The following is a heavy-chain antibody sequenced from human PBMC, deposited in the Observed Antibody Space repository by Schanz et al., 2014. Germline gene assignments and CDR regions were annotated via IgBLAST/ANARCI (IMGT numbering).Heavy chain of an antibody. J-gene: IGHJ6*02. CDR1: GRTFIVYH. CDR2: ISPNSGDT. D-gene: IGHD3-16*01. Sequence: QVQLVQSGAEVKKPGASMKVSCKASGRTFIVYHVLHWVRQAPGQGLEWMGRISPNSGDTHSAQKIQGTVTMPCDRSISTANMELSRLRSDDTAVYYCARENKDYDSMLNKFFHYGLDLWGQGTTVTVSS. CDR3: ARENKDYDSMLNKFFHYGLDL. V-gene: IGHV1-2*06.